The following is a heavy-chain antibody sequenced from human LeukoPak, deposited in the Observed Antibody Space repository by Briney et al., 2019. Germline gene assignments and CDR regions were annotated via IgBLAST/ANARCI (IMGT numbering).Heavy chain of an antibody. CDR1: GFTFSNYG. Sequence: PGGSLRLSCAASGFTFSNYGMHCVRQAPGKGLEWVAVIWYDGSNKYYADSVKGRFTISRDNSKNTLYLQMNSLRAEDTAVYYCAKERTSEGYFDYWGQGTLVTVSS. CDR2: IWYDGSNK. V-gene: IGHV3-33*06. D-gene: IGHD1-1*01. CDR3: AKERTSEGYFDY. J-gene: IGHJ4*02.